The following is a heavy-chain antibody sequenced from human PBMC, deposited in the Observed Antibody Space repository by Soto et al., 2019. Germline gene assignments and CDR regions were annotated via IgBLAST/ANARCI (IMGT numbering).Heavy chain of an antibody. V-gene: IGHV4-59*07. CDR3: ARVLAAAGTDYYYYYYGMDV. CDR1: GGSISSYY. J-gene: IGHJ6*02. Sequence: PKATLSYTCTVSGGSISSYYRSWIRQPPGKGLEWIGYIYYSGSTNYNPSLKSRVTISVDKYKNQFSLKLRSVTAADTAVYYCARVLAAAGTDYYYYYYGMDVWGQGTTVTVS. D-gene: IGHD6-13*01. CDR2: IYYSGST.